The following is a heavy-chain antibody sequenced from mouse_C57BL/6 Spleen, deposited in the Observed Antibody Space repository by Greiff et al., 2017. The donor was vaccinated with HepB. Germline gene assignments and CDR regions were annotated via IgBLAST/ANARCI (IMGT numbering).Heavy chain of an antibody. CDR3: SKNILYVGAMDY. Sequence: QVQLKESGPGLVQPSQSLSITCPVSGFSLTSYGVHWVRQSPGKGLEWLGVIWRGGSTDYNAAFMSRLSITKDNSKSQVFFKMNSLQADDTAIYYCSKNILYVGAMDYWGQGTSVTVSS. J-gene: IGHJ4*01. CDR1: GFSLTSYG. V-gene: IGHV2-5*01. D-gene: IGHD2-14*01. CDR2: IWRGGST.